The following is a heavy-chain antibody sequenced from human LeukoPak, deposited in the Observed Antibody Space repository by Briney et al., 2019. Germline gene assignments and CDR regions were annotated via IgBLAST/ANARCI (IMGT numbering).Heavy chain of an antibody. J-gene: IGHJ5*01. CDR2: ISSDGART. Sequence: GGSLRLSCAASGFTFGPYTMNWVRQVPGQGLEWVAGISSDGARTYYAGSVQGRFTISRDNANNMFNLQLSALKADDAAVYYSAKDQWGLPHPIWFDSWGQGTMVAVSS. CDR1: GFTFGPYT. D-gene: IGHD2-21*01. CDR3: AKDQWGLPHPIWFDS. V-gene: IGHV3-23*01.